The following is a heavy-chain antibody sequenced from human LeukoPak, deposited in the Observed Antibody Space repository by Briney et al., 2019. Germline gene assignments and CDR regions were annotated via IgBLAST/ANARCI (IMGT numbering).Heavy chain of an antibody. V-gene: IGHV3-74*01. CDR3: ARGPDYGGPL. CDR1: GFTYTNYW. Sequence: GGSLRLSCVASGFTYTNYWMHWVRQAPGKGLVWVARMNSDASSTSYADSVKGRFSISRDNAKKTLYLQMNSLRAEDTAVYYCARGPDYGGPLRGQGTLVTVSP. D-gene: IGHD4-23*01. J-gene: IGHJ4*02. CDR2: MNSDASST.